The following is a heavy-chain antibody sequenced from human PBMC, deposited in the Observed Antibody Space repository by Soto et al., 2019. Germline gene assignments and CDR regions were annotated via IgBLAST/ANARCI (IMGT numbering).Heavy chain of an antibody. D-gene: IGHD1-26*01. CDR3: AREKSLGANYFDS. Sequence: SETLSLTCSVSGGSVSSSGPYWSWIRQHPGKGLEWIGYIYNRGSTYYKPSLSSRVTISIDTSKNQFSLRLSSVTAADTAVYYCAREKSLGANYFDSWGQGTQVTVSS. CDR1: GGSVSSSGPY. V-gene: IGHV4-31*03. CDR2: IYNRGST. J-gene: IGHJ4*02.